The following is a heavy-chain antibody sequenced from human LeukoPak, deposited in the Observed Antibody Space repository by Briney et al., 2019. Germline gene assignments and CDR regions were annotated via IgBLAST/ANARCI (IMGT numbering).Heavy chain of an antibody. Sequence: PGGSLRLSCAASGFTFSSYGMHWVRQAPGKGLEWVAVISYDGSNKYYAYSVKGRFTISRDNSKNTLYLQMNSLRAEDTAVYYCAKGFRDYDILTGYIWVDYWGQGTLVTVSS. CDR1: GFTFSSYG. D-gene: IGHD3-9*01. V-gene: IGHV3-30*18. CDR3: AKGFRDYDILTGYIWVDY. CDR2: ISYDGSNK. J-gene: IGHJ4*02.